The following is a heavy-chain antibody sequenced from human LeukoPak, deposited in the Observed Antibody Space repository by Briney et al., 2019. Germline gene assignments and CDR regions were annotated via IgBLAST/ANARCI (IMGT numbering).Heavy chain of an antibody. CDR1: GFTFSNYA. J-gene: IGHJ4*02. CDR3: AKTGVVEASDY. Sequence: PGGSLRLSCAASGFTFSNYAMTWVRQAPGRGLEWVSTISGSAVNTYYADSVKGRFTISRDNAKNTLYLQMNSLRAEDTAVYYCAKTGVVEASDYWGQGTLVTVSS. D-gene: IGHD2-15*01. V-gene: IGHV3-23*01. CDR2: ISGSAVNT.